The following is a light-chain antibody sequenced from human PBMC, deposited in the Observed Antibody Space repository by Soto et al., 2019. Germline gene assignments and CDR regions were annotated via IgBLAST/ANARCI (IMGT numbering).Light chain of an antibody. J-gene: IGLJ1*01. CDR1: SSDIGRYDY. Sequence: QSALTQPASVSGSPGQSITISCTGSSSDIGRYDYVSWYQQLPGKAPKLLIYSNDQRPSGVPDRFSGSKSGTSASLAISGLQSEDEADYYCAAWDDSLNGYVFGTGTKVTVL. V-gene: IGLV1-44*01. CDR2: SND. CDR3: AAWDDSLNGYV.